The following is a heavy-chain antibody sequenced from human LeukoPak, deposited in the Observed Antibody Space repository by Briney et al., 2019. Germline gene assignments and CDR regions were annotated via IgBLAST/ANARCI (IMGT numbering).Heavy chain of an antibody. CDR3: ARARLGCSSTSCYPSPYYYYGMDV. V-gene: IGHV1-8*01. CDR2: MNPNNGDT. D-gene: IGHD2-2*01. CDR1: GYTFTSYD. J-gene: IGHJ6*02. Sequence: ASVKVSCKASGYTFTSYDLNWVRQAIGQGLEWMGWMNPNNGDTGYAQKFQGRVTMTRDTSISTAYLELSGLRSEDTAVYYCARARLGCSSTSCYPSPYYYYGMDVWGQGTTVTVSS.